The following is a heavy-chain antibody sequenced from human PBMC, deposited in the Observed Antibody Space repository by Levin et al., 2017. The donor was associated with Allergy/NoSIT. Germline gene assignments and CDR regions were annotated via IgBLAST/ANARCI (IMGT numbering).Heavy chain of an antibody. J-gene: IGHJ5*02. CDR3: ARDGGHFSGSGSFFNS. Sequence: GGSLRLSCAASGFIFSSYGMHWVRQAPGKGLEWVAVIWYDGSNKYYADSVKGRFTISRDDSENTLYLQMNSLRAEDTAVYYCARDGGHFSGSGSFFNSWGQGTLVIVSS. CDR1: GFIFSSYG. CDR2: IWYDGSNK. D-gene: IGHD3-10*01. V-gene: IGHV3-33*01.